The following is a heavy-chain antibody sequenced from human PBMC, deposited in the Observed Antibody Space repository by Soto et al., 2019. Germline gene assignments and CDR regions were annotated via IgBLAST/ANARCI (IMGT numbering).Heavy chain of an antibody. D-gene: IGHD2-15*01. Sequence: QVQLVQSGAEVQKPGSSVKVSCKASGGTFSSYTISWVRQAPGQGLEWMGRIIPILGIANYAQKFQGRVTITADKSTSTAYMELSSLRSEDTAVYYCARAFGYCSGGSCYQYYFDYWGQGTLVTVSS. CDR1: GGTFSSYT. CDR2: IIPILGIA. V-gene: IGHV1-69*02. CDR3: ARAFGYCSGGSCYQYYFDY. J-gene: IGHJ4*02.